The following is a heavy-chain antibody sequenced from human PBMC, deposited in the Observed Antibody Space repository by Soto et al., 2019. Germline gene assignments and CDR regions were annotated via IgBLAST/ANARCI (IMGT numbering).Heavy chain of an antibody. CDR3: ARVLSEWLVQGFDP. CDR2: INAGNGNT. Sequence: ASVKVSCKASGYTFTSYAMHWVRQAPGLRLEWMGWINAGNGNTKYSQKFQGRVTITRDTSASTAYMELSSLRSEDTAVYYCARVLSEWLVQGFDPWGQGTLVTVSS. J-gene: IGHJ5*02. D-gene: IGHD6-19*01. V-gene: IGHV1-3*01. CDR1: GYTFTSYA.